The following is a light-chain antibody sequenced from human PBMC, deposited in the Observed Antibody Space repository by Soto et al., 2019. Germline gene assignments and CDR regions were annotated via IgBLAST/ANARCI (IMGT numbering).Light chain of an antibody. CDR3: SSYTSSSTYV. Sequence: QSALTQPPSVSGSPGQSVTISSTGTSSDVGSYNRVSWYQQPPGTAPKLMIYEVSNRPSGVPDRFSGSKSGNTASLTISGLQAEDEADYYCSSYTSSSTYVFGTGTKLTV. J-gene: IGLJ1*01. CDR1: SSDVGSYNR. CDR2: EVS. V-gene: IGLV2-18*02.